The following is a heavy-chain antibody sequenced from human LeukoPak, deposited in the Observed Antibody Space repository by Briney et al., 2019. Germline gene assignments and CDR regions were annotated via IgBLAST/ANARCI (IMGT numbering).Heavy chain of an antibody. CDR2: ISYDGSNK. CDR3: AKDRRTGTTQFDY. D-gene: IGHD1-7*01. Sequence: PGRSLRLSRAASGFTFSSYGMHWVRQAPGKGLEWVAVISYDGSNKYYADSVKGRFTISRDNSKNTLYLQMNSLRAEDTAVYYCAKDRRTGTTQFDYWGQGTLVTVSS. CDR1: GFTFSSYG. V-gene: IGHV3-30*18. J-gene: IGHJ4*02.